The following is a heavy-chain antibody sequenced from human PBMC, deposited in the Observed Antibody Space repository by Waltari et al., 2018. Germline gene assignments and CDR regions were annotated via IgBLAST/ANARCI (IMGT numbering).Heavy chain of an antibody. Sequence: QVQLVESGGGVVQPGGSLRLSCAASGFTFNTFGMHWVRQAPGKGVEWVELISNEDSEKYKGESVHGRFTITGDNSRNTLHLQVNALRAEDTAVYYCAKGLWERPPYYYYVMDVWGQGTTVTVSS. D-gene: IGHD1-1*01. CDR1: GFTFNTFG. J-gene: IGHJ6*02. CDR3: AKGLWERPPYYYYVMDV. V-gene: IGHV3-30*18. CDR2: ISNEDSEK.